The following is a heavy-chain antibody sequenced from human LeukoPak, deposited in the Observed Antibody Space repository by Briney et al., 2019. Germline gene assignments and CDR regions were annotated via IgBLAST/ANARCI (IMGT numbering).Heavy chain of an antibody. CDR3: ARDEYSSGWY. J-gene: IGHJ1*01. CDR2: ISSSSSYI. D-gene: IGHD6-19*01. V-gene: IGHV3-21*01. CDR1: GFIFSSYS. Sequence: GGSLRLSCAASGFIFSSYSMNWVRQAPEKGLEWVSSISSSSSYIYYADSVKGRFTISRGNAKNSLYLQMNSLRAEDTAVYYCARDEYSSGWYLGQGTLVTVSS.